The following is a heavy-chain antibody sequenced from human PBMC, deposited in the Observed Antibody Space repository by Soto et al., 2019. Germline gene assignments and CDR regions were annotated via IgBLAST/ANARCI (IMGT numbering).Heavy chain of an antibody. CDR3: ARVLTAVADHFYGMDV. CDR1: GFTFSSYG. V-gene: IGHV3-33*01. D-gene: IGHD6-19*01. Sequence: QVQLVESGGGVVQPGRSLRLSCAASGFTFSSYGMHWVRQAPGKGLEWVAVIWYDGSNKYYADSVKGRFTISRDNSKNTLYRQMNSRRAEDTAVYYCARVLTAVADHFYGMDVWGQGTTVTVSS. CDR2: IWYDGSNK. J-gene: IGHJ6*02.